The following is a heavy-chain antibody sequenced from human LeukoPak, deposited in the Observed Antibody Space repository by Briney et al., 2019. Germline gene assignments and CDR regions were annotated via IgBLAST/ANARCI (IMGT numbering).Heavy chain of an antibody. CDR2: ISGSGGST. CDR3: AKDGQAGTRVILGYYFDY. V-gene: IGHV3-23*01. D-gene: IGHD1-7*01. Sequence: PGGSLRLSCAASGFTFSSYAMSWVRQAPGKGLEWVSAISGSGGSTYYADSVKGRFTISRDNSKNTLYLQMNSLRAEDTAVYYCAKDGQAGTRVILGYYFDYWGQGTLVTVSS. CDR1: GFTFSSYA. J-gene: IGHJ4*02.